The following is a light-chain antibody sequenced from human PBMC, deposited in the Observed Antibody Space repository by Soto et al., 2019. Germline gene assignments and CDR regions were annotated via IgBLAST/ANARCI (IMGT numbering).Light chain of an antibody. V-gene: IGKV3-11*01. CDR3: QQRSNWPSIT. J-gene: IGKJ5*01. CDR1: QSVSSY. Sequence: EMVLKQSPATLSLTPGERATLSWRASQSVSSYSAWYQQTPGHAPMLLISDASNRATVIPVRFSGSGSGTDFTLTISSLEAEDSAVYYCQQRSNWPSITFGQGTRLEI. CDR2: DAS.